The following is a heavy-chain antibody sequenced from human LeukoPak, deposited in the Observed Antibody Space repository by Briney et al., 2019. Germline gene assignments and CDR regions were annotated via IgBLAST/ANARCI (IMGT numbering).Heavy chain of an antibody. V-gene: IGHV3-23*01. CDR2: ISGNGAST. Sequence: GGSLRLSCAASGFTFISYAMSWVRQVPGKGLECVSAISGNGASTYYADSVKGRFTISRYNSRNTLYLEMNNLGADDTAVYFCAQLSWNLYYFDYWGQGTLVTVSS. CDR1: GFTFISYA. CDR3: AQLSWNLYYFDY. J-gene: IGHJ4*02. D-gene: IGHD1-1*01.